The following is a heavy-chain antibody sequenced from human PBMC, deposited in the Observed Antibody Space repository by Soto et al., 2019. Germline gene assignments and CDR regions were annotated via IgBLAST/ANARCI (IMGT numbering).Heavy chain of an antibody. D-gene: IGHD3-22*01. CDR2: IYHSGST. Sequence: LSLTCAVSGGSISSSNWWSWVRQPPGKGLEWIGEIYHSGSTNYNPSLKSRVTISVDKSKNQFSLKLSSVTAADTAVYYCARAVYYYDSSGYPPHFDYWGQGTLVTV. CDR3: ARAVYYYDSSGYPPHFDY. CDR1: GGSISSSNW. J-gene: IGHJ4*02. V-gene: IGHV4-4*02.